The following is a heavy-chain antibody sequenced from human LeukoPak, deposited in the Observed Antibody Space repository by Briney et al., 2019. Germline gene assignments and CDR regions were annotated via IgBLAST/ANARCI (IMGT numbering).Heavy chain of an antibody. V-gene: IGHV3-30*03. CDR3: ARPGRKYYGSGNYLFFDC. CDR2: IRYDESES. CDR1: GFTFSDYG. Sequence: GRSLRLSCAASGFTFSDYGMHWVRQAPGKGLEWVAFIRYDESESYYADSVKGRFTISRDNSKNTLYVQMNSLRPEDTAVYYCARPGRKYYGSGNYLFFDCWGQGTLVTVSS. J-gene: IGHJ4*02. D-gene: IGHD3-10*01.